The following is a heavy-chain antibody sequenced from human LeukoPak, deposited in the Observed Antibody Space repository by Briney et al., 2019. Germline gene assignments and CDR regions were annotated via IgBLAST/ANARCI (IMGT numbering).Heavy chain of an antibody. Sequence: GGSLRLSCAASGFIFSSYSMNWVRQTPGKGLEWVSSISGDSTYIFYADSVKGRFTISRDNARNSLSLQMNSLRAEDTAVYYCVRDGGVSGYDLLDYWGQGTLVTVSS. CDR1: GFIFSSYS. CDR3: VRDGGVSGYDLLDY. CDR2: ISGDSTYI. D-gene: IGHD5-12*01. J-gene: IGHJ4*02. V-gene: IGHV3-21*01.